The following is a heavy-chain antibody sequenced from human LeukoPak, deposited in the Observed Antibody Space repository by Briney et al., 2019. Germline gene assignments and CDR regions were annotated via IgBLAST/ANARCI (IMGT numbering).Heavy chain of an antibody. J-gene: IGHJ4*02. D-gene: IGHD5-18*01. Sequence: GGSLRLSCEASGFTFGSYAMYWVRQAPGKGLEWVAGIFGSGGSPHYADSVKGRFTISRDNSRNTVYLQINSLRAEDTAVYYCGKTTAGYSSGQKPAWPVDYWGQGTLVTVSS. CDR2: IFGSGGSP. V-gene: IGHV3-23*01. CDR3: GKTTAGYSSGQKPAWPVDY. CDR1: GFTFGSYA.